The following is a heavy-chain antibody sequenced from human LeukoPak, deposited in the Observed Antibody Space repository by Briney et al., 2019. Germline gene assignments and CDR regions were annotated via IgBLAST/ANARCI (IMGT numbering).Heavy chain of an antibody. Sequence: SETLSLTCTVSGGSISSYYWDWIRQPPGKGLEWIASIYYTGSIYYNPSLKSRVTISVDTSKNQFSLNVNSVTAADTAVYYCARHRRADFRPGGPIDYWGQGTLVTVSS. CDR2: IYYTGSI. V-gene: IGHV4-39*01. CDR1: GGSISSYY. CDR3: ARHRRADFRPGGPIDY. D-gene: IGHD3-3*01. J-gene: IGHJ4*02.